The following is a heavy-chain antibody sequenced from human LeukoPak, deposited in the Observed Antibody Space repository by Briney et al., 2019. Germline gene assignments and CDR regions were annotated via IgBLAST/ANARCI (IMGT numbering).Heavy chain of an antibody. CDR3: AREKRSGVDAFDI. J-gene: IGHJ3*02. CDR1: GFTFSSNY. D-gene: IGHD3-10*01. CDR2: IYSCGST. Sequence: GGSLRLSCAASGFTFSSNYMSWVRQAPGKGLEWVSVIYSCGSTYYADSVKGRFTISRDNSKNTLYLQMNSLRAEDTAVYYCAREKRSGVDAFDIWGQGTMVTVSS. V-gene: IGHV3-53*01.